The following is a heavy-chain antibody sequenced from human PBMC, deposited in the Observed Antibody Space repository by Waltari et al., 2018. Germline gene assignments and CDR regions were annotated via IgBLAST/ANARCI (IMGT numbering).Heavy chain of an antibody. J-gene: IGHJ5*02. V-gene: IGHV4-31*03. CDR1: GGSISSGGYY. CDR2: IYHSGST. D-gene: IGHD5-18*01. CDR3: ARGKQLWLEWLDP. Sequence: QVQLQESGPGLVKPSQTLSLTCTVSGGSISSGGYYWSWIRQHPGKGLEWIGYIYHSGSTYYNPSLKSRVTISVDRSKNQFSLKLSSVTAADTAVYYCARGKQLWLEWLDPWGQGTLVTVSS.